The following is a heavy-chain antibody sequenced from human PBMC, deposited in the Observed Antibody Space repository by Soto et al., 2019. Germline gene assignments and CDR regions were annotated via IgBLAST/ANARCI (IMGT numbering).Heavy chain of an antibody. CDR1: GYTFTSYA. CDR3: ASDSLRQPVPDY. Sequence: ASLKVSCKASGYTFTSYAMHWVRQAPGQRLEWMGWINAGNGNTKYSQKFQGRVTITRDTSASTAYMELSSLRSEDTAVYYCASDSLRQPVPDYWGQGTLVTVSS. D-gene: IGHD6-6*01. V-gene: IGHV1-3*01. J-gene: IGHJ4*02. CDR2: INAGNGNT.